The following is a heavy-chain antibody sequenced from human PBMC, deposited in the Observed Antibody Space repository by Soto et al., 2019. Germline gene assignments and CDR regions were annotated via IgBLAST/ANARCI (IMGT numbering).Heavy chain of an antibody. D-gene: IGHD6-6*01. CDR3: ARGGVRSSSWPGGGKEKKFDY. Sequence: SETLSLTCAVYGGSFSGYYWSWIRQPPGKGLEWIGEINHSGSTNYNPSLKSRVTISVDTSKNQFSLKLSSVTAADTAVYYCARGGVRSSSWPGGGKEKKFDYWGQGTLVTVSS. V-gene: IGHV4-34*01. CDR1: GGSFSGYY. CDR2: INHSGST. J-gene: IGHJ4*02.